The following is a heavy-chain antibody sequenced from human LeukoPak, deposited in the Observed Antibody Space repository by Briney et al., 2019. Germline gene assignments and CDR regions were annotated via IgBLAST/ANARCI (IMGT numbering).Heavy chain of an antibody. CDR1: GYTFTSYD. V-gene: IGHV1-8*01. J-gene: IGHJ4*02. CDR3: ARRRGRAPFLFDY. CDR2: MNPNSGNT. Sequence: GASVKVSCKATGYTFTSYDINWVRQATGQGLEWMGWMNPNSGNTGYAQKFQGRVTMTRNTSISTAYMELSSLRSEDTAVYYCARRRGRAPFLFDYWGQGTLVTVSS. D-gene: IGHD3-16*01.